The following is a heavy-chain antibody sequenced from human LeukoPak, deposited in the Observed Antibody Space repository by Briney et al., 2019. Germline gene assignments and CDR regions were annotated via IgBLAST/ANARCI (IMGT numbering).Heavy chain of an antibody. CDR3: AKWGCSGGSCYPFDY. CDR1: GFTFDDYG. Sequence: GGSLRLSCAASGFTFDDYGMSWVRQAPGKGLEWVSGINWNGDNTAYAVSVKGRFTISRDNAKNSLYLQMNSLRAEDTSLYYCAKWGCSGGSCYPFDYWGQGTLVTVSS. D-gene: IGHD2-15*01. V-gene: IGHV3-20*04. J-gene: IGHJ4*02. CDR2: INWNGDNT.